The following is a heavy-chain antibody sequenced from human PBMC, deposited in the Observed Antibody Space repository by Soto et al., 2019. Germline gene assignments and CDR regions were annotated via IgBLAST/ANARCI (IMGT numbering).Heavy chain of an antibody. CDR2: IFNSGTT. CDR1: GASTVSHYH. J-gene: IGHJ4*02. D-gene: IGHD1-26*01. Sequence: QVQLHEPGPGLVKPSQTLSLTCSVSGASTVSHYHWTWIRQPPGKGLEWMGYIFNSGTTFYNPSLTSRLSISMDTSGNHFSLDLRSVSAADTAVYYCALALGPTTGLDYWGQRTLVTVSS. V-gene: IGHV4-31*02. CDR3: ALALGPTTGLDY.